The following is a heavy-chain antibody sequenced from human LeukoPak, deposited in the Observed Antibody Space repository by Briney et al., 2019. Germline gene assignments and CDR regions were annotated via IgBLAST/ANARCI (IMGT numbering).Heavy chain of an antibody. D-gene: IGHD2-2*01. V-gene: IGHV3-74*01. Sequence: GGSLRLSCAASGFTFSSYWMHWVRQAPGKGLVWVSRINSDGSSTSYADSVKGRFTISRDNAKNTLYLQMNSLRAEDTAVYYCARPAEYCSSTSCYSGDFDYWAREPWSPSPQ. CDR3: ARPAEYCSSTSCYSGDFDY. J-gene: IGHJ4*02. CDR1: GFTFSSYW. CDR2: INSDGSST.